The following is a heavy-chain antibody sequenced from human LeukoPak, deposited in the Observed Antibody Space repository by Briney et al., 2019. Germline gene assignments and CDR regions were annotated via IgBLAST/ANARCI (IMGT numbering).Heavy chain of an antibody. Sequence: PSETLSLTCTVSGGSISSSSYYWGWIRQPPGKGLEWIGSINYSGSTYYNPSLKSRVTISVDTSKNQFSLKLSSVTAADTAVYYCARRGTYYYDSSGYYGYWGQGTLVTVSS. CDR3: ARRGTYYYDSSGYYGY. D-gene: IGHD3-22*01. J-gene: IGHJ4*02. CDR1: GGSISSSSYY. V-gene: IGHV4-39*01. CDR2: INYSGST.